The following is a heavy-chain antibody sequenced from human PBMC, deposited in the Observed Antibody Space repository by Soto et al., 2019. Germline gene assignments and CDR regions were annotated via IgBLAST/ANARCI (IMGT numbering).Heavy chain of an antibody. D-gene: IGHD6-6*01. CDR3: AKDPPKFYSSSPLYYFDY. V-gene: IGHV3-23*01. J-gene: IGHJ4*02. CDR2: ISGSGGST. Sequence: EVQLLESGGGLVQPGGSLRLSCAASGFTFSSYAMSWVRQAPGKELEWVSAISGSGGSTYYADSVKGRFTISRDNSKNTLYLQMNSLRAEDTAVYYCAKDPPKFYSSSPLYYFDYWGQGTLVTVSS. CDR1: GFTFSSYA.